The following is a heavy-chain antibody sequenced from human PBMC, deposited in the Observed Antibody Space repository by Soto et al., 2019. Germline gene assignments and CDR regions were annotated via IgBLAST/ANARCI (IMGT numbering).Heavy chain of an antibody. CDR2: IKQDGSEK. CDR1: GFTLSSYW. J-gene: IGHJ4*02. Sequence: GGSLRLSCAASGFTLSSYWISWVRQAPGKGLGWVANIKQDGSEKYCVDSVKGGFTISRDNAKTSLYLQMNSLRVEYTAVYYCASGGGCSSGRPSDFDYRGQGTLVTVSS. CDR3: ASGGGCSSGRPSDFDY. D-gene: IGHD6-19*01. V-gene: IGHV3-7*03.